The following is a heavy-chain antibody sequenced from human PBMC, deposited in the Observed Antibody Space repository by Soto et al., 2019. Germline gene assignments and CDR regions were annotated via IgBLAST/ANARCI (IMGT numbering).Heavy chain of an antibody. Sequence: EVQLLESGGGLVQPGGSLRLSCAASGFTFSSYAMSWVRQAPGKGLEWVSAISGSGGSTYYADSVKGRFTISRDNSKNPLYLPMNSLRAEDTAVYYCAKDARGKLERLNPFDYWGQGTLVTVSS. D-gene: IGHD1-1*01. V-gene: IGHV3-23*01. CDR2: ISGSGGST. CDR3: AKDARGKLERLNPFDY. CDR1: GFTFSSYA. J-gene: IGHJ4*02.